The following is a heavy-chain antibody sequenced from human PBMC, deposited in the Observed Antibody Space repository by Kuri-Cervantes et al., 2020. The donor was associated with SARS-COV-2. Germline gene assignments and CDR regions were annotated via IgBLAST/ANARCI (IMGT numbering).Heavy chain of an antibody. Sequence: SCTVSGGSISSSSYHWHWIRRPAGKRLEWIGRVYVSGTNSYNPSLKIRLTISTDTTRNQFSLRLNSVTAADTAVYYCARDRKTVGWYFDLWGHGTLVTVSS. V-gene: IGHV4-61*02. CDR1: GGSISSSSYH. CDR3: ARDRKTVGWYFDL. D-gene: IGHD4-11*01. CDR2: VYVSGTN. J-gene: IGHJ2*01.